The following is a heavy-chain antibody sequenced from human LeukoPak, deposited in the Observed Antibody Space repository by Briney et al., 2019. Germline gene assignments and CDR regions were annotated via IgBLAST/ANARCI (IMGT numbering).Heavy chain of an antibody. J-gene: IGHJ4*02. V-gene: IGHV3-48*03. CDR1: GFTFSSYE. Sequence: GGSLRLSCAASGFTFSSYEMNWVRQAPGKGLEWASYISSSGSTIYYADSVKGRFTISRDNAKNSLYLQMNSVSAEDTVFFYWAGRGGGYNGEYGGQGPVAPVPS. CDR3: AGRGGGYNGEY. CDR2: ISSSGSTI. D-gene: IGHD5-24*01.